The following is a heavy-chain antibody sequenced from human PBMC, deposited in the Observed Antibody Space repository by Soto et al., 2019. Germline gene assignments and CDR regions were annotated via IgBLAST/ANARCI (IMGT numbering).Heavy chain of an antibody. Sequence: QVQLQQWGAGLLKPSETLSLTCAVYGGSFSGYYWSWIRQPPGKGLEWIGEINHSGSTNYNPSLKSRVTISVDTSKNQFSLKLSSVTAADTAVYYCARGRGSGYDYYYYYSMDVWGKGTTVTVSS. J-gene: IGHJ6*03. D-gene: IGHD5-12*01. V-gene: IGHV4-34*01. CDR1: GGSFSGYY. CDR3: ARGRGSGYDYYYYYSMDV. CDR2: INHSGST.